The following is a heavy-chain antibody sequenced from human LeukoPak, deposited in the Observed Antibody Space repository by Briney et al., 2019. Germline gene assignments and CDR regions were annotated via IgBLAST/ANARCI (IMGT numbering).Heavy chain of an antibody. J-gene: IGHJ4*02. D-gene: IGHD4-11*01. Sequence: GGSLRLSCAASGFTFSSYSMNWVRQAPGKGLEWVSYISSSSTIYYADSVKGRFTISRDNAKNSLYLQMNSLRAEDTAVYYCARDMAGTVTRRWGQGTLVTVSS. V-gene: IGHV3-48*01. CDR2: ISSSSTI. CDR1: GFTFSSYS. CDR3: ARDMAGTVTRR.